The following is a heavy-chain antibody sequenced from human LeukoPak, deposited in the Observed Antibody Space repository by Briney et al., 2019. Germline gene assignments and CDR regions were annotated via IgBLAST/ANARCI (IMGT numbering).Heavy chain of an antibody. D-gene: IGHD5-12*01. CDR2: MNPNSGNT. J-gene: IGHJ6*03. CDR3: AREGSGYDFYYYYYMDV. V-gene: IGHV1-8*01. CDR1: GYTFTSYD. Sequence: ASVKVSCKASGYTFTSYDINWVRQATGQGLEWMGWMNPNSGNTSYAQKFQGRVTMTRNTSISTAYMELSSLRSEDTAVYYCAREGSGYDFYYYYYMDVWGKGTTVTVSS.